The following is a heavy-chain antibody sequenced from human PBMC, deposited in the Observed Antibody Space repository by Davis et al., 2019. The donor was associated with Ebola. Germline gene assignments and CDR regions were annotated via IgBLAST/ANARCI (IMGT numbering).Heavy chain of an antibody. CDR2: IYSSGST. Sequence: SETLSLTCTVSGGSISFYFWSWIRQPPGKGLEWIGYIYSSGSTIYNPSLKSRVTMSVDTSKNQFSLRLTSVTAADTAVFYCARGSGWYRTPFDYWGQGTLVTVSS. J-gene: IGHJ4*02. CDR3: ARGSGWYRTPFDY. V-gene: IGHV4-59*01. D-gene: IGHD6-19*01. CDR1: GGSISFYF.